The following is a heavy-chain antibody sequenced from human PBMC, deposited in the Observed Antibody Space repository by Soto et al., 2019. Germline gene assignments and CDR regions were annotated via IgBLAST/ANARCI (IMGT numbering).Heavy chain of an antibody. D-gene: IGHD6-19*01. Sequence: QVQLVQSGAEVKKPGSSVMVSCKASGDTFSTYAITWVRQAPGQGLEWMGGIIPVFGTTNYAQKFQGRVTFTADEFTSTAYMALSRLRSEDTAVYYCASDTPGMAVADREYVDYWGQGTLVTVSS. V-gene: IGHV1-69*12. J-gene: IGHJ4*02. CDR2: IIPVFGTT. CDR1: GDTFSTYA. CDR3: ASDTPGMAVADREYVDY.